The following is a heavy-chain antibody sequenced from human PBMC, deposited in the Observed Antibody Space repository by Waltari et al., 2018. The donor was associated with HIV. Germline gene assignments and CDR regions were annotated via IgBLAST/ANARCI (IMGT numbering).Heavy chain of an antibody. V-gene: IGHV4-38-2*01. D-gene: IGHD3-9*01. CDR3: ARGNLVDCAFDI. J-gene: IGHJ3*02. Sequence: QVQLQESGPGLVKPSETLSLTCAVSGYSISSGYYWGWIRQPPGKGLEWIGSINHSGNTVYDPSLSRRVTIAVDTSTNQFSLKLSSVTAADTAVHYCARGNLVDCAFDIWGQGTMVTVSS. CDR2: INHSGNT. CDR1: GYSISSGYY.